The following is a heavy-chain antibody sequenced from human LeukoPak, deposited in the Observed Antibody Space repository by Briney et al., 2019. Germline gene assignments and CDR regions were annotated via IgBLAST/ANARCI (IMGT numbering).Heavy chain of an antibody. CDR2: IYPGYSDT. CDR1: GSRFTTYW. J-gene: IGHJ5*02. D-gene: IGHD6-13*01. V-gene: IGHV5-51*01. Sequence: GESLKISCKGSGSRFTTYWIGWARQLHGKGLEWMGIIYPGYSDTRYSPSFQGQVTISADKSITTAYLQWSSLKASDTAMYYCVRRGAAAAGTSPGSNWFDLWGQGTLVSVSS. CDR3: VRRGAAAAGTSPGSNWFDL.